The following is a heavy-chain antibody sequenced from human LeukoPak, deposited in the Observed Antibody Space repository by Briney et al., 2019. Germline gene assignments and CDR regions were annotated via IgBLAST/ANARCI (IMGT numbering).Heavy chain of an antibody. CDR2: IKQDGSEK. V-gene: IGHV3-7*03. CDR3: AKSKQPYYYYYYMDV. J-gene: IGHJ6*03. CDR1: GFTFSRYR. D-gene: IGHD6-13*01. Sequence: GGSLRLSCAASGFTFSRYRMSWVRQAPGKGLEWVANIKQDGSEKHYVDSVKGRFTISRDNAKNSLYLQMNSLRAEDTALYYCAKSKQPYYYYYYMDVWGKGTTVTISS.